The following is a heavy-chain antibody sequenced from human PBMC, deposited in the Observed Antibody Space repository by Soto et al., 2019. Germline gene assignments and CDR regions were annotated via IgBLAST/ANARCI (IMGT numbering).Heavy chain of an antibody. CDR1: GDTFTTYD. Sequence: WASVKVSCKASGDTFTTYDINWVRQATGYGLEWMGWINPNSGNIGYAQRFQGRVTMTRDTAIRTAYMEVSSLRSDDTAVYYCARGRASGSYYLLDYWGQGTLVTVSS. D-gene: IGHD3-10*01. CDR3: ARGRASGSYYLLDY. V-gene: IGHV1-8*01. CDR2: INPNSGNI. J-gene: IGHJ4*02.